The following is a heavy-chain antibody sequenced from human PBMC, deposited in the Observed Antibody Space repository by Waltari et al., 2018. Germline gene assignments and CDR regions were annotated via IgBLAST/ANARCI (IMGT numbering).Heavy chain of an antibody. Sequence: EVQLVESGGGLVQPGGSLRLSCSASTFTFTDSAMHWVRQAAGKGLEYASSISADGSSTYYADSVKGRFTISRDNSKDTLYLHMSSLRREDTAVYYCVKERGLQRFFDSWGQGTLVTVSS. CDR1: TFTFTDSA. V-gene: IGHV3-64D*06. D-gene: IGHD1-1*01. CDR2: ISADGSST. J-gene: IGHJ4*02. CDR3: VKERGLQRFFDS.